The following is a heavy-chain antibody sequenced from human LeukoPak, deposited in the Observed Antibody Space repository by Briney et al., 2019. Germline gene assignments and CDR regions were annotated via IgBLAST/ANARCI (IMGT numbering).Heavy chain of an antibody. D-gene: IGHD3-10*01. CDR3: ARGGSYYNEAFDI. Sequence: GGSLRLSCAASGFTFSSYSMNWVRQAPGKGLEWASSISSSSGSIYYADSVKGRFTISRDNAKNTLPLQMNSLRAEDTAVYYCARGGSYYNEAFDIWGQGTMVTVSS. CDR2: ISSSSGSI. CDR1: GFTFSSYS. V-gene: IGHV3-48*01. J-gene: IGHJ3*02.